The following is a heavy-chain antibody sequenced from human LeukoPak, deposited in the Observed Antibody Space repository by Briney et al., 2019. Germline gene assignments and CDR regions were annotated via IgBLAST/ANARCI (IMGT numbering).Heavy chain of an antibody. V-gene: IGHV4-34*01. CDR2: INHSGST. D-gene: IGHD5-24*01. J-gene: IGHJ2*01. CDR1: GGSFSGYY. Sequence: PSETLSLTCAVYGGSFSGYYWSWIRQPPGKGLEWIGEINHSGSTNYNPSLKSRVTISVDTSKNQFSLKLSSVTAADTAVYYCARHGNWYFDLWGRGTLVTVSS. CDR3: ARHGNWYFDL.